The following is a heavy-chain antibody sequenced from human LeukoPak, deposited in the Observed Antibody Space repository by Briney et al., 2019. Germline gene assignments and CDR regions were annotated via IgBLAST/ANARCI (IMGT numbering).Heavy chain of an antibody. CDR1: GFTFSSYW. CDR3: ARDPRYCSSTSCSNFDY. Sequence: GGSLRLSCAASGFTFSSYWMSWVRQAPGKGLERVANIKQDGSEKYYVDSVKGRFTISRDNAKNSLYLQMNSLRAEDTAVYYCARDPRYCSSTSCSNFDYWGQGTLVTVSS. D-gene: IGHD2-2*01. V-gene: IGHV3-7*01. CDR2: IKQDGSEK. J-gene: IGHJ4*02.